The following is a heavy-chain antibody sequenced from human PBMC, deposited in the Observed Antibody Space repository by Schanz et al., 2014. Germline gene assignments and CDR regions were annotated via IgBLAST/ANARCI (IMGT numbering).Heavy chain of an antibody. CDR1: GFTFSSYG. CDR2: IWYDGNNK. J-gene: IGHJ3*02. Sequence: QVQLVESGGDVVQPGRSLRLSCAASGFTFSSYGMHWVRQAPGKGLEWVAVIWYDGNNKYYADSVKGRFTISRDNSKNILYLQMNSLRAEDTALYYCATSHHKDYGGKPQTFDIWGQGTMVTVSS. D-gene: IGHD4-17*01. V-gene: IGHV3-33*01. CDR3: ATSHHKDYGGKPQTFDI.